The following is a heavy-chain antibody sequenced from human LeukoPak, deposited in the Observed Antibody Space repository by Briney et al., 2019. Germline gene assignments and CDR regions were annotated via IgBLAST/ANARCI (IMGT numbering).Heavy chain of an antibody. Sequence: GASVKVSCKASGYTFTSYYMHWVRQAPGQGLEWMGIINPSGGSTSYAQKFQGRVTMTRDMSTSTVYMELSSLRSEDTAVYYCARDPPNGSSGYYYFDYWGQGTLVTVSS. CDR2: INPSGGST. V-gene: IGHV1-46*01. CDR3: ARDPPNGSSGYYYFDY. D-gene: IGHD3-22*01. CDR1: GYTFTSYY. J-gene: IGHJ4*02.